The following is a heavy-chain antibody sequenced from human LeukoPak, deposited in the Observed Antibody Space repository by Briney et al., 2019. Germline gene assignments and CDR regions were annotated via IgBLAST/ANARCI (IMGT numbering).Heavy chain of an antibody. Sequence: SETLSLTCTVSGGSISSYYWSLMRQPAGKGLEWIGRIHASGTTNYNPSLKSRLTMSMDTSKNQFSLNLSSVTAADTAVYYCARGVSASGSPERDFDYWGQGTLVTVSS. D-gene: IGHD1-26*01. CDR3: ARGVSASGSPERDFDY. CDR1: GGSISSYY. V-gene: IGHV4-4*07. J-gene: IGHJ4*02. CDR2: IHASGTT.